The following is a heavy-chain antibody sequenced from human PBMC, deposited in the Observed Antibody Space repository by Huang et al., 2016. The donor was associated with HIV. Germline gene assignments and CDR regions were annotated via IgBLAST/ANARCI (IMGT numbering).Heavy chain of an antibody. V-gene: IGHV3-53*01. CDR2: IYSGGTT. Sequence: EVQLVESGGGLIQPGGSLRLSCAASGFTVSTNYMTGVRQAPGKGLEWFSLIYSGGTTSYADSVKGRFTISRDDSENTLYLHMTSLRAGDTAVYYCAKEGDTGAALGYWGQGTLVTVS. D-gene: IGHD2-8*02. CDR1: GFTVSTNY. CDR3: AKEGDTGAALGY. J-gene: IGHJ4*02.